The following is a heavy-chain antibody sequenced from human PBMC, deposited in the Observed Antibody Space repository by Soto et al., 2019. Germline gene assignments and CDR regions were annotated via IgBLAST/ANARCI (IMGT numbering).Heavy chain of an antibody. J-gene: IGHJ4*02. CDR1: GFTFSSYS. CDR2: ISSSTSTM. CDR3: AREVRDTAVADFDY. D-gene: IGHD5-18*01. V-gene: IGHV3-48*02. Sequence: EVQLVESGGGLVQPGGSLRLSCAASGFTFSSYSMNWVRQAPGKGLEWLSYISSSTSTMHYADSVKGRFTISRDNAKNSLYLQINSLREEDTAVYYCAREVRDTAVADFDYWGQGTLVTVSS.